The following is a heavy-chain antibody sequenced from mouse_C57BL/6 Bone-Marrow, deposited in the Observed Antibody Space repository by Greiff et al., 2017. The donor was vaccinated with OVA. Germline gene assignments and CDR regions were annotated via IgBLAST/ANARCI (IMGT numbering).Heavy chain of an antibody. D-gene: IGHD1-1*01. CDR1: GYPFTSSW. CDR3: ARRRDYYGSSYDHYYAMDY. CDR2: IDPNSGGT. V-gene: IGHV1-72*01. J-gene: IGHJ4*01. Sequence: QVQLQQPGAELVKPGASVKLSCKASGYPFTSSWIHWVKPRPGRGLEWIGRIDPNSGGTKYNGKFKSKATLTVDKPSRTAYMQLSSLTAEDSAGYYCARRRDYYGSSYDHYYAMDYWGQGTSVTGSS.